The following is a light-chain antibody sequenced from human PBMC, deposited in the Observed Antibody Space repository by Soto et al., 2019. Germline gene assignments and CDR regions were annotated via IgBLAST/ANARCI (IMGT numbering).Light chain of an antibody. J-gene: IGLJ3*02. CDR2: DDS. CDR1: KIGSKS. CDR3: QVWDSSTARVV. V-gene: IGLV3-21*02. Sequence: SSELTQPPSVSVAPGQTASITCGGDKIGSKSVHWYQQRPGQAPVLVVHDDSDRPSGIPESFSGSNSGNTATLTISRVEAGDEADYFCQVWDSSTARVVFGGGTKVTVL.